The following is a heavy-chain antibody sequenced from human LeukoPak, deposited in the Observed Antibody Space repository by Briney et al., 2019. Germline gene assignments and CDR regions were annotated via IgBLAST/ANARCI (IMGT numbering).Heavy chain of an antibody. CDR3: ARVTTYYDFWSGYHQYYFDY. CDR2: IYYSGST. CDR1: GGSISSYY. Sequence: SETLSLTCTVSGGSISSYYWSWIRQPPGKGLEWIGYIYYSGSTNYNPSLKSRVTISVDTSKNQFSLKLSSVTAADTAVYYCARVTTYYDFWSGYHQYYFDYWGQGTLVTVS. D-gene: IGHD3-3*01. J-gene: IGHJ4*02. V-gene: IGHV4-59*01.